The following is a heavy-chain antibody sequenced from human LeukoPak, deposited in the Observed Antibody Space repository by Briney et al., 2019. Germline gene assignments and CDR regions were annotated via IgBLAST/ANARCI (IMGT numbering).Heavy chain of an antibody. CDR2: ISWNSGNI. Sequence: TGRSLRLSCAASGFTFDDYAMHWVRHAPGKGLEWVSGISWNSGNIDYADSVKGRFTISRDNAKNSLYLQMNSLRAEDMALYYCAKASGSYYYYYIDVWGKGTTVTVSS. CDR1: GFTFDDYA. D-gene: IGHD3-10*01. CDR3: AKASGSYYYYYIDV. V-gene: IGHV3-9*03. J-gene: IGHJ6*03.